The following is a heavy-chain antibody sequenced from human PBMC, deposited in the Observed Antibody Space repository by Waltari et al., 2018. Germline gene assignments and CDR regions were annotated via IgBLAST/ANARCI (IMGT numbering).Heavy chain of an antibody. CDR1: GGSFSGYY. J-gene: IGHJ4*02. CDR3: ARGLRLRYFDGFDY. CDR2: INHSGST. V-gene: IGHV4-34*01. D-gene: IGHD3-9*01. Sequence: QVQLQQWGAGLLKPSETLSLTCAVYGGSFSGYYWSWIGPPPGKGLEWIGEINHSGSTNYNPSLKSRVTISVDTSKNQFSLKLSSVTAADTAVYYCARGLRLRYFDGFDYWGQGTLVTVSS.